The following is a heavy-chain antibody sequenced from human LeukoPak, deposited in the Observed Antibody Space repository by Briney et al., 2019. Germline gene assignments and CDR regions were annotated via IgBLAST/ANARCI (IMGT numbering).Heavy chain of an antibody. CDR2: LWYGGSNK. V-gene: IGHV3-33*01. J-gene: IGHJ4*02. Sequence: GGSLRLSCAASGFTFSSYGMHWVRQAPGKGLEWVAILWYGGSNKYYTDSVKGRFTITRDNSKNMLYLQMSTRRAEGTAVYYCARGGMTANNIDYWGQGTLVTVSS. CDR3: ARGGMTANNIDY. CDR1: GFTFSSYG. D-gene: IGHD2-21*02.